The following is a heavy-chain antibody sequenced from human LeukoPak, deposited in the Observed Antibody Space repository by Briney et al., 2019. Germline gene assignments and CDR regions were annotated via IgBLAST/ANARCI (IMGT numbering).Heavy chain of an antibody. V-gene: IGHV1-8*02. CDR2: MNPNSGNT. Sequence: EASVKVSCKASGYTFTSYDINWVRQATGQGLEWTGWMNPNSGNTGYAQKFQGRVTMTRNTSMSTAYMELSSLRSEDTAVYYCARVTTFHCSGGSCYPGYWGQGTLVTVSS. D-gene: IGHD2-15*01. J-gene: IGHJ4*02. CDR1: GYTFTSYD. CDR3: ARVTTFHCSGGSCYPGY.